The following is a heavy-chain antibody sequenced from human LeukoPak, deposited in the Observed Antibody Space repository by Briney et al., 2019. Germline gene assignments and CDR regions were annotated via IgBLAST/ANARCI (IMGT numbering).Heavy chain of an antibody. CDR3: AKTVVSAGWHYFDY. V-gene: IGHV3-23*01. CDR1: GFTFSSYW. Sequence: LPGGSLRLSCAASGFTFSSYWMSWVRQAPKGLEWVPTISDSGGRTYYADSVKGRFTISRDNSKNTLYLQMNSLRAEDTAVYYCAKTVVSAGWHYFDYWGQGTLVSVSS. J-gene: IGHJ4*02. CDR2: ISDSGGRT. D-gene: IGHD3-9*01.